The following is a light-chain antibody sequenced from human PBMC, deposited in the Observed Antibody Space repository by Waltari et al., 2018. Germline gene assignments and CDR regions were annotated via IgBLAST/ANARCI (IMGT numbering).Light chain of an antibody. CDR1: QNIRND. V-gene: IGKV1-39*01. Sequence: DIQVTQSPSSLSASVGDRVTITCRTSQNIRNDLNLYQQKPGKAPKLLIYAASSLHSDVPSRFSGSGSGADFTLTISSLQPEDYGTYYCQQGYSRVTFGQGTRLEIK. CDR2: AAS. J-gene: IGKJ5*01. CDR3: QQGYSRVT.